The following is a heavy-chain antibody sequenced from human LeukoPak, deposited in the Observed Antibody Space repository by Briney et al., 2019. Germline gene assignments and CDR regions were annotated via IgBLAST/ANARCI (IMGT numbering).Heavy chain of an antibody. CDR1: GYTFTDYY. V-gene: IGHV1-2*02. CDR2: INPNSGGT. D-gene: IGHD3-10*01. Sequence: ASVKVSCKASGYTFTDYYILWVRQAPGQGPEWMGWINPNSGGTNYAQNLKGRVTMTTDTSTSTAYMELRGLRSDDTAVYYCARLWFGELGIAYWGRGTLVTVSS. CDR3: ARLWFGELGIAY. J-gene: IGHJ4*02.